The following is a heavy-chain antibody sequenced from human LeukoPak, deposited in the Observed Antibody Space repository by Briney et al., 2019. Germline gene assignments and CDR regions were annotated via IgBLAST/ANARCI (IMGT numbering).Heavy chain of an antibody. CDR1: GYTFTGYY. D-gene: IGHD2-2*01. CDR2: INPNSGGT. CDR3: ATQGGYCSSTSCYSDY. Sequence: GASVKVSCKASGYTFTGYYMHWVRQAPGQGLEWMGWINPNSGGTNYAQKFQGRVTMTRDTSISTAYMELNRLRSDDTAVYYCATQGGYCSSTSCYSDYWGQGTLVTVSS. J-gene: IGHJ4*02. V-gene: IGHV1-2*02.